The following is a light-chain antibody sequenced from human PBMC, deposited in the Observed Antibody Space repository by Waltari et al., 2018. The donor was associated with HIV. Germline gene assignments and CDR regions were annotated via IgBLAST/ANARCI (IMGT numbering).Light chain of an antibody. CDR1: SSDVGVYNY. Sequence: QSALTQPASVSGSPGQSITISCTGTSSDVGVYNYVSWYQHHPDKPPKLLMSEVSNRPSGVANRFSGFKSGNTASLTISVLQAEDEADYYCSSYTRSNTLVFGGGTKLTVL. CDR3: SSYTRSNTLV. CDR2: EVS. V-gene: IGLV2-14*01. J-gene: IGLJ3*02.